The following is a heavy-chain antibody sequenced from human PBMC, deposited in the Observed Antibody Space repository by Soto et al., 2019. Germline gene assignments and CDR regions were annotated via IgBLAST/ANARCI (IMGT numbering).Heavy chain of an antibody. V-gene: IGHV3-48*02. CDR2: IRSSSSTR. J-gene: IGHJ6*02. Sequence: EVQLVESGGGLVQPGGSLRLSCAASGFTLSSYSMIWVREAPRKGLEWVSYIRSSSSTRYYADSVKGRVTISRDNAKNSLYLQMYSLRDEDTAVYYCVRGRSDSPMDVWGQGTTVTVSS. D-gene: IGHD2-21*01. CDR1: GFTLSSYS. CDR3: VRGRSDSPMDV.